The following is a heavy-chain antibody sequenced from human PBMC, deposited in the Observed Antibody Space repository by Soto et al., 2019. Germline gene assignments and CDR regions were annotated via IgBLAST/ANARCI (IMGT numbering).Heavy chain of an antibody. V-gene: IGHV3-23*01. CDR3: AKDVVYCSSTSCYFDYYYYGMDV. Sequence: GGSLRLSCAASGFTFSSYAMSWVRQAPGKGLEWVSAISGSGGSTYYADSVKGRFTISRDNSKNTLYLQMNSLRAEDTAAYYCAKDVVYCSSTSCYFDYYYYGMDVWGQGTTVTVSS. CDR2: ISGSGGST. J-gene: IGHJ6*02. D-gene: IGHD2-2*01. CDR1: GFTFSSYA.